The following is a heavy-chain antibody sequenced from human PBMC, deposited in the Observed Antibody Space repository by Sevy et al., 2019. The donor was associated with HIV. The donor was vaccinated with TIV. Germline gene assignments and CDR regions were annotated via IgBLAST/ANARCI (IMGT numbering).Heavy chain of an antibody. CDR3: AKGGGYDRSGGYIWFDP. Sequence: SETLSLTCTVSGAPISGYPWSWIRHPPGKGLKRIGHIYYSGTPIYNPPLKSRVAISVDTSKSQFSLNLSSVTAADTAVYYCAKGGGYDRSGGYIWFDPWGQGTLVTVSS. D-gene: IGHD6-25*01. J-gene: IGHJ5*02. CDR1: GAPISGYP. V-gene: IGHV4-59*01. CDR2: IYYSGTP.